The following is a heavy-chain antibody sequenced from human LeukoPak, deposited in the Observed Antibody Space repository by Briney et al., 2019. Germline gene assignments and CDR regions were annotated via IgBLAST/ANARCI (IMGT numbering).Heavy chain of an antibody. J-gene: IGHJ5*02. Sequence: SETLSLTCTVSGGSISSGDYYWSWIRQPPGKGLEWIGYISYSGSTYYNPSLKSRVTISVDTSKTQFSLKLRSVTVADTAVYYCARGVVRRGSGSYYNDWFDPWGQGTLVTVSS. CDR1: GGSISSGDYY. CDR2: ISYSGST. V-gene: IGHV4-30-4*01. D-gene: IGHD3-10*01. CDR3: ARGVVRRGSGSYYNDWFDP.